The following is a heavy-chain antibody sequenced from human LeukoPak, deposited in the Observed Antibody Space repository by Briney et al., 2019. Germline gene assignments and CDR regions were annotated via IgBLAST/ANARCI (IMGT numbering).Heavy chain of an antibody. D-gene: IGHD3-16*02. J-gene: IGHJ4*02. CDR2: INPNSGGT. CDR1: GYTFTSYG. V-gene: IGHV1-2*06. CDR3: ARADYVWGSYRSKDPYY. Sequence: ASVKVSYKASGYTFTSYGISWVRQAPGQGLEWMGRINPNSGGTNYAQKFQGRVTMTRDTSISTAYMELSRLRSDDTAVYYCARADYVWGSYRSKDPYYWGQGTLVTVSS.